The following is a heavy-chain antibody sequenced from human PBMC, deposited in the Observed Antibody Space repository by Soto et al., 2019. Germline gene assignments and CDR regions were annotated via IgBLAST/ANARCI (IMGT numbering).Heavy chain of an antibody. CDR1: GGTFSSYT. J-gene: IGHJ4*02. CDR3: AREIAAACPPTRFDY. CDR2: IIPILGIA. Sequence: QVQLVQSGAEVKKPGSSVKVSCKASGGTFSSYTISWVRQAPGQGLEWMGRIIPILGIANYAQKFQGRVTITADKSTSTAYMELSSLRAEDTAVYYCAREIAAACPPTRFDYFGQGPLVTVSS. D-gene: IGHD6-13*01. V-gene: IGHV1-69*08.